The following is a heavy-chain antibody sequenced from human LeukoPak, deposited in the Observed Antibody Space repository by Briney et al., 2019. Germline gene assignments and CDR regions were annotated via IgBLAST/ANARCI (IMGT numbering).Heavy chain of an antibody. CDR2: IYTSGST. D-gene: IGHD1-26*01. V-gene: IGHV4-4*07. CDR1: GGSISSYY. Sequence: SETLSLTCTVSGGSISSYYWSWIRQPAGKGLEWIGRIYTSGSTYYNPSLKSRVTMSVDTSKNQFSLKLSSVTAADTAVYYCAREGIVGAKDAFDIWGQGTMVTVSS. J-gene: IGHJ3*02. CDR3: AREGIVGAKDAFDI.